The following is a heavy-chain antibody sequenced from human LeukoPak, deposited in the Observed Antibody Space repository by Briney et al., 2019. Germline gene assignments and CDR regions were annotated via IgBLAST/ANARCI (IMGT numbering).Heavy chain of an antibody. J-gene: IGHJ4*02. Sequence: SETLSLTCAVSGGSTSSSNWWSWVRQPPGKGLEWIGEIYHSGSTNYNPSLKSRVTISVDKSKNQFSLKLSSVTAADTAVYYCARGQYYGSGRFDYWGQGTLVTVSS. CDR2: IYHSGST. CDR3: ARGQYYGSGRFDY. CDR1: GGSTSSSNW. D-gene: IGHD3-10*01. V-gene: IGHV4-4*02.